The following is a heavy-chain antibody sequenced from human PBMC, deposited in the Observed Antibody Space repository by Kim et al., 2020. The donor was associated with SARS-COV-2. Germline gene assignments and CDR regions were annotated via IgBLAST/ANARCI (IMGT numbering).Heavy chain of an antibody. D-gene: IGHD6-13*01. CDR1: GFTFSTYP. J-gene: IGHJ4*02. CDR3: ARRQLGFDS. CDR2: IGSGGAT. Sequence: GGSLRLSCVGSGFTFSTYPLHWVRQASGKGLEWVSAIGSGGATYYADSVKGRFTISRNNDKTSVYLQMNSLRVDDTAVYYCARRQLGFDSWGQGTLVTVSS. V-gene: IGHV3-13*01.